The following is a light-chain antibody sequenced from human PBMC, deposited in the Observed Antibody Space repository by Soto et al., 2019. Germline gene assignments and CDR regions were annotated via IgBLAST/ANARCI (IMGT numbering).Light chain of an antibody. CDR1: QSISSY. CDR2: AAS. J-gene: IGKJ1*01. CDR3: QQSYSTPPT. Sequence: MQVTQSPSSLSACVGDRVTITCRASQSISSYLNWYQQKPGKAPKLLIYAASSLQSGVPSRFSGSGSGTDFTLTISSLQPEDFATYYCQQSYSTPPTFGQGTKVDIK. V-gene: IGKV1-39*01.